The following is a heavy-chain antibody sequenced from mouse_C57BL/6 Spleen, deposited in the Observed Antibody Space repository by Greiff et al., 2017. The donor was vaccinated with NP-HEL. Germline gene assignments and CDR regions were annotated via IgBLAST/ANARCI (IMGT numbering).Heavy chain of an antibody. D-gene: IGHD1-1*01. CDR3: ARHYYGSSYGFAY. Sequence: QVQLKESGAELVKPGASVKMSCKASGYTFTTYPIEWMKQNHGKSLEWIGNFHPYNDDTKYNEKFKGKATLTVEKSSSTVYLEISRLTSDDSAVYYCARHYYGSSYGFAYWGQGTLFTVSA. V-gene: IGHV1-47*01. CDR1: GYTFTTYP. J-gene: IGHJ3*01. CDR2: FHPYNDDT.